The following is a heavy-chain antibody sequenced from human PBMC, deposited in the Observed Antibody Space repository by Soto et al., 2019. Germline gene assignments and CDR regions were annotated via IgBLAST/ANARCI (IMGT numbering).Heavy chain of an antibody. J-gene: IGHJ4*02. D-gene: IGHD6-19*01. V-gene: IGHV4-39*01. CDR1: GGSISSSSYY. CDR2: IYYSGST. CDR3: ARRVSSGWYQYFDY. Sequence: SETLSLTCTVSGGSISSSSYYWGWIRQPPGKGLEWIGSIYYSGSTYYNPSLKSRVTISVDTSKNQFSLKLSSVTAADTAVYYCARRVSSGWYQYFDYWGQGTLVTVSS.